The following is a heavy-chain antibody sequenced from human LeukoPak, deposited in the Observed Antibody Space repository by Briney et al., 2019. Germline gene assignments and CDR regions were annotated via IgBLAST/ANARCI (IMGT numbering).Heavy chain of an antibody. CDR1: GGSFSGYY. J-gene: IGHJ4*02. Sequence: TSETPSLTCAVYGGSFSGYYWSWIRQPPGKGLEWIGEINHSGSTNYNPSLKSRVTISVDTSKNQFSLKLSSVTAADTAVYYCARDDCSGGSCYVAYWGQGTLVTVSS. V-gene: IGHV4-34*01. D-gene: IGHD2-15*01. CDR3: ARDDCSGGSCYVAY. CDR2: INHSGST.